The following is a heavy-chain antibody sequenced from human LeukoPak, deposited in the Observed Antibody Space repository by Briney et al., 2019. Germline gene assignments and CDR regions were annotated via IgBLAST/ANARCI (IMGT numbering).Heavy chain of an antibody. CDR3: ARGLRFLEWLLAGPYYYGMDV. J-gene: IGHJ6*02. V-gene: IGHV3-30*03. Sequence: GGSLRLSCAASGFTFSSYSMSWVRQAPGKGLEWVAVISYDGSNKYYADSVKGRFTISRDNSKNTLYLQMNSLRAEDTAVYYCARGLRFLEWLLAGPYYYGMDVWGQGTTVTVSS. CDR2: ISYDGSNK. D-gene: IGHD3-3*01. CDR1: GFTFSSYS.